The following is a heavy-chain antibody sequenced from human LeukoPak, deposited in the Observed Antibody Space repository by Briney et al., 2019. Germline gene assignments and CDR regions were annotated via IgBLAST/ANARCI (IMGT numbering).Heavy chain of an antibody. CDR1: GYTFSTYV. CDR2: IYYSGST. J-gene: IGHJ4*02. CDR3: ARRGSSWSTIDY. V-gene: IGHV4-59*08. D-gene: IGHD6-13*01. Sequence: SETLTLTCTVSGYTFSTYVWSWIRQPPGKGLEWIGYIYYSGSTKYNPSPKSRVTISVDTTKNQFPLQLNSVTAADTAAYYYARRGSSWSTIDYWGQGTLVTVA.